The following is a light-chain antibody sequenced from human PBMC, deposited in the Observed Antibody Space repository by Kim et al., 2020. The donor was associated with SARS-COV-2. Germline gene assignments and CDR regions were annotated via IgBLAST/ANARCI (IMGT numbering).Light chain of an antibody. CDR1: SSNIGAGYD. CDR3: QSYDSSLSGFVV. V-gene: IGLV1-40*01. CDR2: GNS. J-gene: IGLJ2*01. Sequence: QSVLTQPPSVSGAPGQRVTISCTGSSSNIGAGYDVHWYQQLPGTAPKHRIYGNSNRPSGVPDRFSGSKSGTSASLAITGLQAEDEADYYCQSYDSSLSGFVVFGGGTQLTVL.